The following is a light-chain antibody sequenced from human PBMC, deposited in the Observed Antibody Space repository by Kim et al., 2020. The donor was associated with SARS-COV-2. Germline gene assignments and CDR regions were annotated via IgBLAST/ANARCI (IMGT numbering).Light chain of an antibody. J-gene: IGKJ2*03. V-gene: IGKV2-28*01. Sequence: GEPASISCRSSHSLLHSNGYNYLDWYLQKQGQSPQLLNYLGSNRASGVPDRFSGSGSGTDFTLKISRVEAEDVGVYYCMETLQTPGFGQGTKLEI. CDR3: METLQTPG. CDR1: HSLLHSNGYNY. CDR2: LGS.